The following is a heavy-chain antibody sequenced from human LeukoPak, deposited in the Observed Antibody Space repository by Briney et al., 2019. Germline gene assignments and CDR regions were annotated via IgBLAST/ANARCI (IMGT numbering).Heavy chain of an antibody. CDR2: IIPIFGTA. J-gene: IGHJ6*02. V-gene: IGHV1-69*13. Sequence: ASVKVSCKASGGTFSSYAISWVRQAPGQGLEWMGGIIPIFGTANYAQKFQGRVTITADESTSTAYMELSSLRSEDTAVYFCARDNRWLTYYYGMDVWGQGTTVTVSS. CDR1: GGTFSSYA. D-gene: IGHD6-19*01. CDR3: ARDNRWLTYYYGMDV.